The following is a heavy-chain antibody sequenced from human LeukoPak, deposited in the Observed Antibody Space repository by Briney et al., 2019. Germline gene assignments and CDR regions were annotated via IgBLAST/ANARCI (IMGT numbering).Heavy chain of an antibody. CDR3: ARHVIVGATIKIFDY. CDR1: GGSISSYY. Sequence: SETLSLTCTVSGGSISSYYWSWIRQPPGKGLEWIGYIYYSGSTNYNPSLKSRVTISVDTSKNQFSLKLSSVTAADTAVYYCARHVIVGATIKIFDYWGQGTLVTVSS. V-gene: IGHV4-59*08. J-gene: IGHJ4*02. CDR2: IYYSGST. D-gene: IGHD1-26*01.